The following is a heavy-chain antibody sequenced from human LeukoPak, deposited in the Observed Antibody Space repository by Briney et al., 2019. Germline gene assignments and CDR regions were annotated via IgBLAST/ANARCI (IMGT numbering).Heavy chain of an antibody. CDR2: ISSSSTI. CDR1: GFTFSSYS. Sequence: GGSLRISCAASGFTFSSYSMNWVRQAPGKGLEWVSYISSSSTIYYAGSVKGRFTISRDNAKNSLYLQMNSLRDEDTAVYYCARDLWVLDFDYWGQGTLVTVSS. CDR3: ARDLWVLDFDY. V-gene: IGHV3-48*02. D-gene: IGHD5-18*01. J-gene: IGHJ4*02.